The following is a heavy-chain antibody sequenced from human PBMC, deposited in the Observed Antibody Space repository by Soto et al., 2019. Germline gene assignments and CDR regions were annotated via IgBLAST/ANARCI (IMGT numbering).Heavy chain of an antibody. J-gene: IGHJ4*02. CDR1: VYTFTKYW. CDR3: ARCSQGLQPAIDY. CDR2: INPSGGNT. Sequence: ASVKVSCKASVYTFTKYWIHWLRPAPGQGLEWMGIINPSGGNTSYAQKFQGRVTMTRDTSTSTVHMELSSLRSEDTAVYYCARCSQGLQPAIDYWGQGTLVTVSS. V-gene: IGHV1-46*03. D-gene: IGHD6-6*01.